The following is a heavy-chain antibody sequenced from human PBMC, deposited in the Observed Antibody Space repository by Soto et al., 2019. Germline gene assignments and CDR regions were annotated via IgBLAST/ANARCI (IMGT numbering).Heavy chain of an antibody. CDR3: ARDSAITMVRGVPTPNFDY. CDR2: ISAYNGNT. Sequence: GASVKVSCKASGYTFTSYGISWVRQAPGQGLEWMGWISAYNGNTNYAQKLQGRVTMTTDTSTSTAYMELRSLRSDDTAVYYCARDSAITMVRGVPTPNFDYWGLGTLVTVSS. J-gene: IGHJ4*02. V-gene: IGHV1-18*01. CDR1: GYTFTSYG. D-gene: IGHD3-10*01.